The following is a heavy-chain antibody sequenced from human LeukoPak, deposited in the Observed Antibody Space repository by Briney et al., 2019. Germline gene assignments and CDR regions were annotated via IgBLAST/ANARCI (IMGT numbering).Heavy chain of an antibody. CDR3: ARDRVPRGYCSGGSCIKGNWFDP. D-gene: IGHD2-15*01. J-gene: IGHJ5*02. Sequence: ASVKVSCKASGYTFTSYYMHWVRQAPGQGLEWMGIINPSGDSTSYAQKFQGRVTMTRDTSTSTVYMELSSLRSEDTAVYYCARDRVPRGYCSGGSCIKGNWFDPWGQGTLVTVSS. V-gene: IGHV1-46*01. CDR1: GYTFTSYY. CDR2: INPSGDST.